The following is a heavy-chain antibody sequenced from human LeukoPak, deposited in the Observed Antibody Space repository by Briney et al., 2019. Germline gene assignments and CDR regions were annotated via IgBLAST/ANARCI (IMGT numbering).Heavy chain of an antibody. J-gene: IGHJ4*02. V-gene: IGHV4-59*01. D-gene: IGHD6-19*01. CDR3: ARAKKAVAGFFDY. CDR1: DGSISTYY. CDR2: IYYSGST. Sequence: SETLSLTCTVPDGSISTYYWSWILQPPGKGLVWIGYIYYSGSTNYNPSLKSRVTISIDTSKKQLSLKLSSVTAADTALYYCARAKKAVAGFFDYWGQGTLVTVSS.